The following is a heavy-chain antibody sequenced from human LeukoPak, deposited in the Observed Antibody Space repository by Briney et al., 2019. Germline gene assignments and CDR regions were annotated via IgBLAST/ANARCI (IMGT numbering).Heavy chain of an antibody. CDR1: ELTFSSYS. CDR2: ISSSSTI. J-gene: IGHJ4*02. CDR3: ARTYYYASGSHLPLDY. Sequence: GGSLRLSCAASELTFSSYSMNWVRQAPGKGLEWVSYISSSSTIYYADSVKGRFTISRDNGKNSLYLQMNSLRDEDTAVYYCARTYYYASGSHLPLDYWGQGTLVTVSS. V-gene: IGHV3-48*02. D-gene: IGHD3-10*01.